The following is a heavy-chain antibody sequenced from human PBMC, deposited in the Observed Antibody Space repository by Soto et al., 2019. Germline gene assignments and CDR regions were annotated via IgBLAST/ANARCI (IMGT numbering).Heavy chain of an antibody. D-gene: IGHD6-19*01. V-gene: IGHV4-34*01. J-gene: IGHJ6*02. CDR1: GESLRSHS. CDR2: INHSGST. CDR3: AREDSSGWSGESMDV. Sequence: SETLSLTCAVYGESLRSHSCNWSRQPPGKGLEWVGEINHSGSTNYNPSLKSRATISVDTSKNQFSLKLTSVIAADTGVYYCAREDSSGWSGESMDVWGQGTTVTVSS.